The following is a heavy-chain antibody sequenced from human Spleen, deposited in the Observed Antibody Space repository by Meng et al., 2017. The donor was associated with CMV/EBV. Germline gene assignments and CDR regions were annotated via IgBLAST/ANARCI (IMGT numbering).Heavy chain of an antibody. D-gene: IGHD3-10*01. CDR2: IRYDGSNK. V-gene: IGHV3-30*02. J-gene: IGHJ4*02. CDR1: GFTFSNYG. CDR3: AKDHFGLGYFDY. Sequence: GESLKISCAASGFTFSNYGMHWVRQAPGKGLEWVAFIRYDGSNKYYGDSVKGRFTISRDNSKNTLYLQMNSLRAEDMAVYYCAKDHFGLGYFDYWGQGTLVTVSS.